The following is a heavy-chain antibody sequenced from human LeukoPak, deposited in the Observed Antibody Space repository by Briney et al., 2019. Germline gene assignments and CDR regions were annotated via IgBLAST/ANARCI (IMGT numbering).Heavy chain of an antibody. J-gene: IGHJ4*02. CDR1: GFTVNSNY. CDR3: ARADCSSTSCYGRAFDY. Sequence: GGSLRLSCAASGFTVNSNYMIWVRQAPGKALEWVSVIYSGGSTYYADSVKGRFTISRDNSKNTLYLQMNSLRAEDTAVYYCARADCSSTSCYGRAFDYWGQGTLVTVSS. CDR2: IYSGGST. V-gene: IGHV3-66*02. D-gene: IGHD2-2*01.